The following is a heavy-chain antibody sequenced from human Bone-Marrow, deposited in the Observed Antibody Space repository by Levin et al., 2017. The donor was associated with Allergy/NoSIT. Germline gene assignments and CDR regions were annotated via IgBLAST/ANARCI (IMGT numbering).Heavy chain of an antibody. Sequence: GSLRLSCTVSGGSISSSNYYWGWIRQPPGKGLEWIGSMHYSGTTFYNPSLKSRVTISVDASKNQFSLQLSSLTAPDTAVYYCATYSSGFNFDYWGQGTLVTVSS. CDR2: MHYSGTT. D-gene: IGHD6-19*01. J-gene: IGHJ4*02. CDR1: GGSISSSNYY. CDR3: ATYSSGFNFDY. V-gene: IGHV4-39*01.